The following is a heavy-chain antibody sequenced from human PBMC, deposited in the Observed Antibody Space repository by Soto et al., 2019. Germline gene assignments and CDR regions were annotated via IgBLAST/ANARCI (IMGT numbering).Heavy chain of an antibody. Sequence: QVQLVQSGAEVKKPGASVKVSCKASGYPITGHYMHWVRQARGRGPEWMGIINPSTGSTTYAQSLQGRVSMTRDTSASTVYLELSSLTSEDTAIYYCARPYCNSTAYFDLYLDYWGQGTLVTVSS. D-gene: IGHD2-2*01. CDR1: GYPITGHY. CDR3: ARPYCNSTAYFDLYLDY. J-gene: IGHJ4*02. V-gene: IGHV1-46*03. CDR2: INPSTGST.